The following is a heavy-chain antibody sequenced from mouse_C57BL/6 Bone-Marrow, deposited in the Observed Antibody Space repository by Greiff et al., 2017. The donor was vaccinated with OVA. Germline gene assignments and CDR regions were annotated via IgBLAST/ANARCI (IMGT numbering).Heavy chain of an antibody. Sequence: EVKVVESGGGLVKPGGSLKLSCAASGFTFSDYGMHWVRQAPEKGLEWVAYISSGSSTIYYADTVKGRFPISRDNAKNTLFLQRTSLRSEDTAMYYCARRHYYGSSDYAMDYWGQGTSVTVSS. CDR2: ISSGSSTI. CDR3: ARRHYYGSSDYAMDY. CDR1: GFTFSDYG. D-gene: IGHD1-1*01. V-gene: IGHV5-17*01. J-gene: IGHJ4*01.